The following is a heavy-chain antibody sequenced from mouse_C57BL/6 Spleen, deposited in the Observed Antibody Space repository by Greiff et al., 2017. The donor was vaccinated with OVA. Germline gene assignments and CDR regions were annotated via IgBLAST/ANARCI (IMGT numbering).Heavy chain of an antibody. CDR1: GYTFTSYW. CDR2: IDPSDSET. V-gene: IGHV1-52*01. D-gene: IGHD2-1*01. J-gene: IGHJ4*01. Sequence: QVQLQQPGAELVRPGSSVKLSCKASGYTFTSYWMHWVKQRPIQGLEWIGNIDPSDSETHYNQKFKDKATLTVDKSSSTAYMQLSGLTSEDSAVYYCARVYGNPLYAMDYWGQGTSVTVSS. CDR3: ARVYGNPLYAMDY.